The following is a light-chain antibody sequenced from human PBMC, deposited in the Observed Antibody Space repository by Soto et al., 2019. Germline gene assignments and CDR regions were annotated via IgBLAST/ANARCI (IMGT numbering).Light chain of an antibody. CDR2: EGS. Sequence: QSALTQPASVSGSPGQSITISCTGTSSDVGSYNLVSWYQQHPGKAPKLMIYEGSKRPSGVSNRFSSSKSGNTASLTISGLQAEDEADYYCCSYAGSSIVVFGGGTKVTVL. CDR1: SSDVGSYNL. V-gene: IGLV2-23*01. J-gene: IGLJ2*01. CDR3: CSYAGSSIVV.